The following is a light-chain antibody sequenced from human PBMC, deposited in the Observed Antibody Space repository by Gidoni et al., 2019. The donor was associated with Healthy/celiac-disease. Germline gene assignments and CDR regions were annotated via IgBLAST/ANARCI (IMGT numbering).Light chain of an antibody. J-gene: IGLJ2*01. V-gene: IGLV3-1*01. Sequence: SYERTQPPSLSVSPGQTASITCSGDKLGDKYACWYQQKPGQSPVLVIYQDSKRPPGIPERFPGSNSGNTATLTISGPPAMDEADYYCQACDSSLVVFGGGTKLTVL. CDR3: QACDSSLVV. CDR1: KLGDKY. CDR2: QDS.